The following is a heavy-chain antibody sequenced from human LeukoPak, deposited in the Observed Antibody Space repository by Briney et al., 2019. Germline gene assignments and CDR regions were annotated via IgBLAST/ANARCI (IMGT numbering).Heavy chain of an antibody. Sequence: ASVKVSCTASGYTITSYGISWVRQAPGQGLEWMGWISAYNGNTNYPQKLQGRATITTDTTKSTAYMVLSSLRSDDTAEYSCARYRIFIAAAAEPWFYWGQGTLLTVSS. V-gene: IGHV1-18*01. CDR2: ISAYNGNT. D-gene: IGHD6-13*01. CDR3: ARYRIFIAAAAEPWFY. J-gene: IGHJ4*02. CDR1: GYTITSYG.